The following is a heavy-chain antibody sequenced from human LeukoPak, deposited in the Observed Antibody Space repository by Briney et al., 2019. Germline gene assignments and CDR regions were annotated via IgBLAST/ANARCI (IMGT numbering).Heavy chain of an antibody. J-gene: IGHJ4*02. Sequence: APVKVSCKASGYTFTNYGLTWVRQAPGQGPEWMGWINPSNGNTNSVQKFQGRVTMTTDTSTTTAYMELRSLRSGDTAVYFCARESGSGQLDYWGQGTLVTVSS. CDR1: GYTFTNYG. CDR3: ARESGSGQLDY. D-gene: IGHD6-19*01. V-gene: IGHV1-18*01. CDR2: INPSNGNT.